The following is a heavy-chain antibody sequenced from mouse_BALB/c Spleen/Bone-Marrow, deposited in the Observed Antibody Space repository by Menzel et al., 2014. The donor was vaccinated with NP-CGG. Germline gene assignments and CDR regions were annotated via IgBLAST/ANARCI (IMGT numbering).Heavy chain of an antibody. J-gene: IGHJ4*01. CDR3: ARSRYYSGGTSGCAMDY. Sequence: VKLVESGPGLVAPSQSLSITCTVSGFSLTSYGVHWFRQPPGKGLEWLGVIWAGGSTNYNSALMSRLSISKDNSKTQVFLKMNSLQTDDTAIYYCARSRYYSGGTSGCAMDYWGQGTSVTASS. D-gene: IGHD1-1*01. CDR2: IWAGGST. V-gene: IGHV2-9*02. CDR1: GFSLTSYG.